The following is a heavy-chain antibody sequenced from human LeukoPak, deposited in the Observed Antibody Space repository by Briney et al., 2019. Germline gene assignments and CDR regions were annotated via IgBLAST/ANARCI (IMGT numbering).Heavy chain of an antibody. CDR2: ISSSSSTI. CDR3: AKGGAKYMVRGVNYDYYYMDV. CDR1: GFTFSSYS. D-gene: IGHD3-10*01. V-gene: IGHV3-48*01. Sequence: GGSLRLSCAASGFTFSSYSMNWVRQAPGKGLEWVSYISSSSSTIYYADSVKGPFTISRDNAKNSLYLQMNSLRAEDTAVYYCAKGGAKYMVRGVNYDYYYMDVWGRGTTVTVSS. J-gene: IGHJ6*03.